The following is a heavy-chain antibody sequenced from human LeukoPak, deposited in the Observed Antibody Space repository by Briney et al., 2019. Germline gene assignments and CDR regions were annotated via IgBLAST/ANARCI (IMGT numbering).Heavy chain of an antibody. CDR2: ISYDGSNK. CDR1: GFTFSSYA. CDR3: ARDGRNRSSSFPLY. D-gene: IGHD6-6*01. V-gene: IGHV3-30*01. J-gene: IGHJ4*02. Sequence: GGSLRLSCAASGFTFSSYAMHWVRQAPGKGLEWVAVISYDGSNKYYADSVMGRFTISRDNSKNTLYLQMNSLRAEDTAVYYCARDGRNRSSSFPLYWGQGTLVTVSS.